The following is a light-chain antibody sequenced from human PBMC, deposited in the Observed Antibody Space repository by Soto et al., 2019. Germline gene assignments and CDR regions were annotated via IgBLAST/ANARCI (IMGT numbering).Light chain of an antibody. CDR1: QSISDT. CDR3: QQYDNWPLT. V-gene: IGKV3-15*01. CDR2: GAS. J-gene: IGKJ1*01. Sequence: EIVMTQSPATLSVSPGGRATLSCRASQSISDTLAWYQQKPGQAPRLLINGASTRAPGFPARFSGSGSGTDFTLTISSLQSEDFAVYYCQQYDNWPLTFGQGTKVDIK.